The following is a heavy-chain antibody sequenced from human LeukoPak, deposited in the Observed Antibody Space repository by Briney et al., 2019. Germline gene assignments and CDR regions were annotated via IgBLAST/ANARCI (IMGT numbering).Heavy chain of an antibody. Sequence: GGSLRLSCAASGFTFNTYTMNWVRQAPGKGLEWVSVIRSGGSTVYADSVKGRFTISRDNSKNTLYLQLNSLRAEDTAVYYCAREGSGRTAYNDGLDVWGQGTMVTVSS. J-gene: IGHJ3*01. CDR2: IRSGGST. CDR1: GFTFNTYT. V-gene: IGHV3-53*01. D-gene: IGHD3-10*01. CDR3: AREGSGRTAYNDGLDV.